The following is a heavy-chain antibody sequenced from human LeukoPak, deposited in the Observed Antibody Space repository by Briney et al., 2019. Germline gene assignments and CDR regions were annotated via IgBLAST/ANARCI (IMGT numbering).Heavy chain of an antibody. D-gene: IGHD6-19*01. CDR2: IIPILGIA. V-gene: IGHV1-69*10. J-gene: IGHJ4*02. CDR3: AREAVAGTYFDY. CDR1: GGTFSSYA. Sequence: GASVKVSCKASGGTFSSYAISWVRQAPGQGLEWMGGIIPILGIANYAQKFQGRVTITADKSTSTAYMELSSLRSEDTAVYYCAREAVAGTYFDYWGQGTLVTVSS.